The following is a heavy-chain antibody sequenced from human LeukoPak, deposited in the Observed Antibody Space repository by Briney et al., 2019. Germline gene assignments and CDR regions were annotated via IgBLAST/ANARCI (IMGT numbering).Heavy chain of an antibody. CDR2: ISYDGSNK. V-gene: IGHV3-30-3*01. CDR3: ATMTTVVTGDY. Sequence: GGSLRLSCAASGFTFSSYAMSWVRQAPGKGLEWVAVISYDGSNKYYADSVKGRFTISRDNSKNTLYLQMNSLRAEDTAVYYCATMTTVVTGDYWGQGTLVTVSS. D-gene: IGHD4-23*01. J-gene: IGHJ4*02. CDR1: GFTFSSYA.